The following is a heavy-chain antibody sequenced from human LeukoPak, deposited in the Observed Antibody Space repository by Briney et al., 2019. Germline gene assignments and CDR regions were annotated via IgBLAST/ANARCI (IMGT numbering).Heavy chain of an antibody. D-gene: IGHD6-13*01. CDR2: IDSGGSII. Sequence: GGSLRLSCAASGFTFSSYEMNWVRQAPGKGLEWVSYIDSGGSIIYYADSVKGRFTISRDNAKNSLYLQMNSLRAEDTAVYYCARSRAAAGYYFDYWGQGTLVTVSS. V-gene: IGHV3-48*03. CDR1: GFTFSSYE. CDR3: ARSRAAAGYYFDY. J-gene: IGHJ4*02.